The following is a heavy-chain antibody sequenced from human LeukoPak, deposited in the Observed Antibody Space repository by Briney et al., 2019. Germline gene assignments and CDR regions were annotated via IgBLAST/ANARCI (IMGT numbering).Heavy chain of an antibody. D-gene: IGHD6-13*01. J-gene: IGHJ6*02. Sequence: PSETLSLTCTVSGGSISSYYWSWIRQPPGKGLEWIGYIYCSGSTNYNPSLKSRVTISVDTSKNQFSLKLSSVTAADTAVYYCARGSSSWFYYYYYGMDVWGQGTTVTVSS. V-gene: IGHV4-59*01. CDR3: ARGSSSWFYYYYYGMDV. CDR1: GGSISSYY. CDR2: IYCSGST.